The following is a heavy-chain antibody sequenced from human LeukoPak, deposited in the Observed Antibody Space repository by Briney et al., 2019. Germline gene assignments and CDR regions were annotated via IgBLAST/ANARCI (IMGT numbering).Heavy chain of an antibody. V-gene: IGHV1-69*05. CDR1: GGTFSSYA. Sequence: SVKVSCKASGGTFSSYAISWVRQAPGQGLEWMGGIIPIFGTANYAQKFQGRVTITTDESTSTAYMELSSLRFDDTAVYYCARGERIIAERPAVDVWGKGTTVTVSS. J-gene: IGHJ6*04. D-gene: IGHD6-6*01. CDR2: IIPIFGTA. CDR3: ARGERIIAERPAVDV.